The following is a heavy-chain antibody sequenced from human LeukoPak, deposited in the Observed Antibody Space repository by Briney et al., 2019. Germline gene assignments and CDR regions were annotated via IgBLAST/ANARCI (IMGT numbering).Heavy chain of an antibody. Sequence: RPGGSLRLSCAASGFTFSNYWMHWVRQAPGKGLVWVSRINTDGSSTDYADSVKGRFTISRDNAKNSLYLQMNSLRAEDTAVYYCSSSIVGARIFDYWGQGTLVTVSS. CDR1: GFTFSNYW. CDR3: SSSIVGARIFDY. V-gene: IGHV3-74*01. D-gene: IGHD1-26*01. CDR2: INTDGSST. J-gene: IGHJ4*02.